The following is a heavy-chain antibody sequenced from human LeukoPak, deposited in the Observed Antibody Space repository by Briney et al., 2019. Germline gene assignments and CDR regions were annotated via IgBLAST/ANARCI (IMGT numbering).Heavy chain of an antibody. Sequence: SVKVSCEASGGTFSSYAISWVRQAPGQGLEWMGRIIPIFGTANYAQKFQGRVTIATDESTSTAYMELSSLRSEDTAVYYCARESVPPYCGGDCCLDYWGQGTLVTVSS. CDR1: GGTFSSYA. CDR3: ARESVPPYCGGDCCLDY. CDR2: IIPIFGTA. J-gene: IGHJ4*02. D-gene: IGHD2-21*02. V-gene: IGHV1-69*05.